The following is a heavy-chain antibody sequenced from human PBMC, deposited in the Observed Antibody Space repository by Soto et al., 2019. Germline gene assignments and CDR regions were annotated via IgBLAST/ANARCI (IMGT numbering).Heavy chain of an antibody. V-gene: IGHV1-18*01. Sequence: QVQLVQSGAEVKKPGASVKVSCKASGYTFTSYGISWVRQAPGQGLEGMGWINVYNGNKKYVQKLQGRVTMTTDTSTSPAYMELRRLRSDDPAVYSCARDGPPMDYWGQGTLVTVSS. J-gene: IGHJ4*02. CDR3: ARDGPPMDY. D-gene: IGHD2-2*01. CDR1: GYTFTSYG. CDR2: INVYNGNK.